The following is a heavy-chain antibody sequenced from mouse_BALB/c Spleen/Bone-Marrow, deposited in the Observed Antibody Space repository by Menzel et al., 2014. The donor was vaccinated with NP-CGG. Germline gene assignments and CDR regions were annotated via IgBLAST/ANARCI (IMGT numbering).Heavy chain of an antibody. D-gene: IGHD2-4*01. J-gene: IGHJ3*01. V-gene: IGHV5-12*01. CDR3: ARHNYDETWFAY. CDR2: ISNGGGST. CDR1: GFTFSDYY. Sequence: EVQLQESGGGLVQPGGSLKLSCAPSGFTFSDYYMYWVRQTPEKRLEWVAYISNGGGSTYYPDTVKGRFTISRDNAKNTLYLQMSRLKSEDTAMYYCARHNYDETWFAYWGQGTLVTVSA.